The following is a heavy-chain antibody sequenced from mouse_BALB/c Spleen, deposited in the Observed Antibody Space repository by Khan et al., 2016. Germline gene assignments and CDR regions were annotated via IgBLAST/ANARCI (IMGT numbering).Heavy chain of an antibody. Sequence: VQLKQSGAELVRPGALVKLSCKASGFNIKDYYMHWVKQRPEQGLEWIGWIDPENGNTIYDPKFPGKASITADTSSHTAYLQLSSLTSEDTAVYYCARVDYWGQDTTLTVSS. CDR2: IDPENGNT. CDR1: GFNIKDYY. CDR3: ARVDY. V-gene: IGHV14-1*02. J-gene: IGHJ2*01.